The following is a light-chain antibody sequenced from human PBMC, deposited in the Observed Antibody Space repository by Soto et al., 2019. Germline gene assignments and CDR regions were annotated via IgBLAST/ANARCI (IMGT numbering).Light chain of an antibody. V-gene: IGLV2-14*01. CDR2: EVS. J-gene: IGLJ2*01. CDR3: SSYTSSSTRV. CDR1: SSDVGGYNY. Sequence: QSALTQPASVSGSPGQSITISCTGTSSDVGGYNYVSWYQQHPGKAPKLIIYEVSNRPSGISNRFSGSKSGNTASLTISGLQAEKEANYYCSSYTSSSTRVFGGGTKLTVL.